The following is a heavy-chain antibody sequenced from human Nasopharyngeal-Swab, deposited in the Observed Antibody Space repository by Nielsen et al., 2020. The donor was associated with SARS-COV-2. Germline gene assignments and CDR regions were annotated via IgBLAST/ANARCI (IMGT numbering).Heavy chain of an antibody. CDR1: GMTFSRFW. CDR3: ADPPTTGF. Sequence: ETLSLTCAASGMTFSRFWMTWVRQLPGKGLEWVANINPDGSEKYYLDSVEGRFTISRDNARNSLFLQMNSLRPEDTGVYYCADPPTTGFWGQGTLVTVSS. V-gene: IGHV3-7*03. J-gene: IGHJ4*02. CDR2: INPDGSEK. D-gene: IGHD2-8*02.